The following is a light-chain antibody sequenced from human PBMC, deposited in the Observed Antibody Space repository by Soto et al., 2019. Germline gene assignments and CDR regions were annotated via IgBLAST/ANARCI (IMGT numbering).Light chain of an antibody. CDR3: QQYYGSPLT. CDR1: QSVSYSSNNKNY. CDR2: WAS. J-gene: IGKJ4*01. V-gene: IGKV4-1*01. Sequence: DIVMAQSPDSLAVSLGERATIHCKSSQSVSYSSNNKNYLAWYQQKPGQPPKLLIYWASTRESGVPDRFSGSGSGTDFTLTISSLQAEDVEVYYCQQYYGSPLTFGGGTKVDIK.